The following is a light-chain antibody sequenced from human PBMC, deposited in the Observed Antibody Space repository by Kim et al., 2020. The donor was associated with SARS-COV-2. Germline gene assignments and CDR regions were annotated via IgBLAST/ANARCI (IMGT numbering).Light chain of an antibody. J-gene: IGKJ4*01. CDR2: GAS. CDR3: QQVHSYPLT. V-gene: IGKV1-9*01. Sequence: DIQLTQSPSFLSASVGDRVTITCRASQGISSSLAWYQQKPGNAPRLLIYGASSLQSGVPSRVSGSGSGTEFTLTISSLQPEDFASYFCQQVHSYPLTFGGGTKVDIK. CDR1: QGISSS.